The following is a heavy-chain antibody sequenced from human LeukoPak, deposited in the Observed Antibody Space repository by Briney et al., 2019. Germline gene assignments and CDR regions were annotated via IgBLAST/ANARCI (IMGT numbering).Heavy chain of an antibody. CDR3: AKELNYYDSSGYYIR. Sequence: GGSLRLSCAASGFTFSSYSMNWVRQAPGKGLEWVSSISSSSSYIYYADSVKGRFTISRDNAKNSLYLQLNSLRAKDTAVYYCAKELNYYDSSGYYIRWGQGTLVTVSS. CDR1: GFTFSSYS. CDR2: ISSSSSYI. J-gene: IGHJ4*02. D-gene: IGHD3-22*01. V-gene: IGHV3-21*01.